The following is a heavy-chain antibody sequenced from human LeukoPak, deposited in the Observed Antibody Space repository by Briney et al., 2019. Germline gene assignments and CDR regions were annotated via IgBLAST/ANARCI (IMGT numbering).Heavy chain of an antibody. V-gene: IGHV3-30-3*01. J-gene: IGHJ4*02. D-gene: IGHD4-17*01. CDR3: AREDWGLRVFGY. CDR2: ISYDGNNK. CDR1: GFTFSGYP. Sequence: GRSLRLSCAASGFTFSGYPMHWVRQAPGQGLEWVAVISYDGNNKYYADSVKGRFTISRDNSNNTVYLQMNSLRPEDTAVYYCAREDWGLRVFGYWGQGTLVTVSS.